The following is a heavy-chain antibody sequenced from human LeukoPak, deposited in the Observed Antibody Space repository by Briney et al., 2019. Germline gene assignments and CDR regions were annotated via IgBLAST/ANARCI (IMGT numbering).Heavy chain of an antibody. J-gene: IGHJ4*02. CDR2: ISSSSSYI. CDR3: ARRAVTNVDY. CDR1: GFTFSSYS. V-gene: IGHV3-21*01. D-gene: IGHD4-17*01. Sequence: PGGSLRLSCAASGFTFSSYSVNWVRQAPGKGLEWVSSISSSSSYIYYADSVKGRFTISRDNAKNSLYLQMNSLRAEDTAAYYCARRAVTNVDYWGQGTLVTVSS.